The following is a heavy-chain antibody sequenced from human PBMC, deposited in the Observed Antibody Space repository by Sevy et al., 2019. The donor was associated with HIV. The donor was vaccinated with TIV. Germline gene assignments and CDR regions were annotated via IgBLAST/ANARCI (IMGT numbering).Heavy chain of an antibody. CDR3: ARFLKGDYTNYFDS. V-gene: IGHV2-5*02. D-gene: IGHD4-4*01. CDR2: IFWDDEK. CDR1: GFSLNTSGVG. Sequence: SGPTLVKPAQTLTVTCSFSGFSLNTSGVGVGWIRLPPGKALEWLALIFWDDEKRYSPPLKNRLTITKDTSKNQVVLTMTNMDPVDTATYYCARFLKGDYTNYFDSWDQGSLVTVSS. J-gene: IGHJ4*02.